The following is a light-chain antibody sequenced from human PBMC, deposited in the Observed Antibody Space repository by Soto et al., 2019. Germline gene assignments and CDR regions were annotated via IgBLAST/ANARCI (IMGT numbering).Light chain of an antibody. Sequence: EIVMTQSPATLSVSPGERATLSCRASQSVSSNLAWYQQKPGQAPRLLIYGASTRATGIPARFSGSGSGTEITLTISSLQSEDFAVSYCQQYNNWPLTFGQGTKVEIK. V-gene: IGKV3-15*01. J-gene: IGKJ1*01. CDR2: GAS. CDR1: QSVSSN. CDR3: QQYNNWPLT.